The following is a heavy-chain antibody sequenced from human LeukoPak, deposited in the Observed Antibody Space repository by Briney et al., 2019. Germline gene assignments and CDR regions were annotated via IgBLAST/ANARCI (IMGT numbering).Heavy chain of an antibody. V-gene: IGHV6-1*01. CDR3: ARIAVAGKGVDYYYGMDV. CDR2: TYYSSKWYN. D-gene: IGHD6-19*01. J-gene: IGHJ6*02. Sequence: SQTLSLTCAISGDSVSSNSAAWNWIRQSPSRGLEWLGRTYYSSKWYNDYAVSVKSRITINPDTSKNQFSLQLNSVTPEDTAVYYCARIAVAGKGVDYYYGMDVWGQGTTVSVSS. CDR1: GDSVSSNSAA.